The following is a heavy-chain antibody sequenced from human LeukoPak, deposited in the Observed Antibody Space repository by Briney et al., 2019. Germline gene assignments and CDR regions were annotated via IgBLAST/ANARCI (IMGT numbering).Heavy chain of an antibody. Sequence: GASVKVSRKASGGTFSSYAISWVRQAPGQGLEWMGGIIPIFGTANYAQKFQGRVTITTDESTSTAYMELSSLRSEDTAVYYCAVYWGAAARWFDPWGQGTLVTVSS. V-gene: IGHV1-69*05. CDR2: IIPIFGTA. CDR1: GGTFSSYA. J-gene: IGHJ5*02. D-gene: IGHD6-13*01. CDR3: AVYWGAAARWFDP.